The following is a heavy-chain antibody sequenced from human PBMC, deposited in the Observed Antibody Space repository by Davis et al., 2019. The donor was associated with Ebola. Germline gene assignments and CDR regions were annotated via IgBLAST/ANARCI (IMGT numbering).Heavy chain of an antibody. Sequence: GGSLRLSCAASGFTFSGSAMHWVRQASGKGLEWVGRIRSKANSYATAYAASVKGRFTISRDDSKNTAYLQMNSLKTEDTAVYYCTITAAGWYYGMDVWGQGTTVTVSS. V-gene: IGHV3-73*01. J-gene: IGHJ6*02. CDR1: GFTFSGSA. CDR3: TITAAGWYYGMDV. CDR2: IRSKANSYAT. D-gene: IGHD6-13*01.